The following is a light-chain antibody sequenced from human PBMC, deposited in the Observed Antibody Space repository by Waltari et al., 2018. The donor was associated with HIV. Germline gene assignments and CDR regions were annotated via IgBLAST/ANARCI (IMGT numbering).Light chain of an antibody. CDR3: YSTDSSDWV. V-gene: IGLV3-10*01. CDR1: AFPNKL. J-gene: IGLJ3*02. CDR2: EDS. Sequence: YELTQPPSVSVSPGQTARITCSGDAFPNKLPHWYQQKSGQAPVLVIYEDSKRPSGIPERFSGSSSGTMATLTISGAQVEDEADYYCYSTDSSDWVFGGGTKLTVL.